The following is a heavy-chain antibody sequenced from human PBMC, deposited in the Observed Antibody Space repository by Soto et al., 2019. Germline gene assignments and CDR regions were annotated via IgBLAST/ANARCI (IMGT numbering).Heavy chain of an antibody. CDR1: GYTFTSYG. D-gene: IGHD2-2*01. CDR3: AVARVEYQTLWGSWFDP. CDR2: ISAYNGNT. Sequence: QVQLVQSGAEVKKPGASVKVSCKASGYTFTSYGISWVRQAPGQGLEWMGWISAYNGNTNYAQRLQGRVTMTTDTSTSTAYMELRSLRSDDTAVYYCAVARVEYQTLWGSWFDPWGQGTMVTVSS. J-gene: IGHJ5*02. V-gene: IGHV1-18*04.